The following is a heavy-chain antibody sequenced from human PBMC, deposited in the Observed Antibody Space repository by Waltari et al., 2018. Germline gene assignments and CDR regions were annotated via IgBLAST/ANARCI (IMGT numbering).Heavy chain of an antibody. CDR3: ARHGYDFWTAPPGDP. J-gene: IGHJ5*02. CDR2: FYYRAKT. CDR1: GVSINTSAYS. V-gene: IGHV4-39*01. Sequence: QLQLQESGPGLVKPSETLSLTCTVSGVSINTSAYSWGWVRQPPGKGLEWIGFFYYRAKTYYNPSLRSRLTMSVYTSKNQFSLKLTSVTAADTAVYYCARHGYDFWTAPPGDPWGQGTLVTVSS. D-gene: IGHD3-3*01.